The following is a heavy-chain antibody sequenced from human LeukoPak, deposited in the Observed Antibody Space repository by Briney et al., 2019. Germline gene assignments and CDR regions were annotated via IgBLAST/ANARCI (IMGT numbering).Heavy chain of an antibody. Sequence: GASVKVSCKASGGTFSSYAISWVRQAPGQGLEWMGGIIPIFGTANYAQKFRGRVTITTDESTSTAYMELSSLRSEDTAVYYCARGRGDIVVVPAAIRDDYYYYYMDVWGKGTTVTVSS. CDR3: ARGRGDIVVVPAAIRDDYYYYYMDV. J-gene: IGHJ6*03. CDR2: IIPIFGTA. V-gene: IGHV1-69*05. D-gene: IGHD2-2*01. CDR1: GGTFSSYA.